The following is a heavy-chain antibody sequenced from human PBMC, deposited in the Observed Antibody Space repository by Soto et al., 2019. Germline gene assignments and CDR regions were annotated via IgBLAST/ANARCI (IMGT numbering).Heavy chain of an antibody. CDR1: GGSISSGDYY. J-gene: IGHJ4*02. CDR2: IYYSGST. Sequence: SETLSLTCTVSGGSISSGDYYWSWIRQPPGKGLEWIGYIYYSGSTYYNQSLKSRVTISVDTSKNQFSLKLSSVIAADTAVYYCAREGGIVGATTVDYWGQGTLVTVS. CDR3: AREGGIVGATTVDY. V-gene: IGHV4-30-4*01. D-gene: IGHD1-26*01.